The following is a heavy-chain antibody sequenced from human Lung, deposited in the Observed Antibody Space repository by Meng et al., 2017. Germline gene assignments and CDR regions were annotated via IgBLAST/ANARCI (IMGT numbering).Heavy chain of an antibody. CDR3: ARGRGPHIVGH. V-gene: IGHV4-4*07. J-gene: IGHJ1*01. D-gene: IGHD3-16*02. CDR1: HAFIVYYY. Sequence: GPALVRPQPPLPLPCRFPHAFIVYYYWTWVRQPAGKGLEWIGRISGSGSTNYSPSLNSRIAMSVDTSKKQISLTLTAVTAADTAVYYCARGRGPHIVGHWGQGTLVTVSS. CDR2: ISGSGST.